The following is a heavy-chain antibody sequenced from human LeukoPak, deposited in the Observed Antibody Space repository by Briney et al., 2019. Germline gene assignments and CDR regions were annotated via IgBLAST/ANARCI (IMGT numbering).Heavy chain of an antibody. D-gene: IGHD3-22*01. CDR2: IIPIFCTA. J-gene: IGHJ4*02. CDR1: VGTFSSYA. V-gene: IGHV1-69*15. CDR3: AWGDKYYYDGSGYIDY. Sequence: SEKVSRKASVGTFSSYAISWVRQAPGQGLEWMGRIIPIFCTANYAQKFLGRVTMTADESTSTAYKELSSLRYEDTAVYYCAWGDKYYYDGSGYIDYWGQRTLVTVS.